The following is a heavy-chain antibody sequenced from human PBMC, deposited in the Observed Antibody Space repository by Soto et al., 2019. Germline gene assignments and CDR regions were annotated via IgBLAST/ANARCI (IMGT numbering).Heavy chain of an antibody. CDR2: ISAYNGNT. J-gene: IGHJ3*02. CDR3: ARDDYSYAMGAFDI. V-gene: IGHV1-18*01. Sequence: GASVKVSCKASGYTFTSYGISWVRQAPGQGLEWMGWISAYNGNTNYAQKLQGRVTMTTDTSTSTAYMELRSLRSDDTAVYYCARDDYSYAMGAFDIWGQGTMVTVSS. CDR1: GYTFTSYG. D-gene: IGHD5-18*01.